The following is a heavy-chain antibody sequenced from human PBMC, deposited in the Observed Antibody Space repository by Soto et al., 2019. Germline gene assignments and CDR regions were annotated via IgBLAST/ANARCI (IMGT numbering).Heavy chain of an antibody. CDR2: ISVSTGKT. J-gene: IGHJ4*02. D-gene: IGHD2-8*02. CDR3: VRDTGAGLGAY. Sequence: QVQLVQSGAEVKKPGASVKVSCKTSGYTFTSYGITWVRQAPGQGLEWMGWISVSTGKTNYAQRFQGGVTITTDTSTGTSYMEVRSRRPDYTAVYYCVRDTGAGLGAYGGQGTLVTVSS. V-gene: IGHV1-18*01. CDR1: GYTFTSYG.